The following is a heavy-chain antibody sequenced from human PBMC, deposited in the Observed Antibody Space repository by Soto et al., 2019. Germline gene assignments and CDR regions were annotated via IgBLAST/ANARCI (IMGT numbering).Heavy chain of an antibody. V-gene: IGHV4-31*03. CDR1: GGSMSNGYYY. D-gene: IGHD3-10*01. J-gene: IGHJ6*02. CDR2: IYHSGRT. Sequence: PSETLSLTCTVSGGSMSNGYYYWSWVRQNPGKGLEWIGHIYHSGRTYYNPSLKSRVGILVDTSKNQFSLNLNSVTAEDTAVYYCAKDQSELLWFGELLFPQYYYYYYGMDVWGQGTTVTVSS. CDR3: AKDQSELLWFGELLFPQYYYYYYGMDV.